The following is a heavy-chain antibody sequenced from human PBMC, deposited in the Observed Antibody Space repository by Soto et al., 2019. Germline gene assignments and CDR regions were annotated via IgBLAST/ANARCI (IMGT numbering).Heavy chain of an antibody. CDR1: GFTFTNYA. CDR3: AKSGLAFDD. Sequence: EVQLLESGGGMVQPGGSLRLSCAASGFTFTNYAMTWVRQAPGKGLEWVSGISDSGGTTYYADSVKGRFTISRDNSKNTLYLQMNSLRVEDTAVYYCAKSGLAFDDWGQGTLVTVSS. V-gene: IGHV3-23*01. CDR2: ISDSGGTT. J-gene: IGHJ4*02. D-gene: IGHD5-12*01.